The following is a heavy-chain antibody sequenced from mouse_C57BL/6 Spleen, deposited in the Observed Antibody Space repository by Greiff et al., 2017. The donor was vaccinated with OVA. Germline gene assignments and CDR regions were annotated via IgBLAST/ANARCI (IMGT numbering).Heavy chain of an antibody. CDR2: ISSGGDYI. V-gene: IGHV5-9-1*02. D-gene: IGHD1-1*01. J-gene: IGHJ2*01. Sequence: EVKVVESGEGLVKPGGSLKLSCAASGFTFSSYAMSWVRQTPEKRLEWVAYISSGGDYIYYADTVKGRFTISRDNARNTLYLQMSSLKSEDTAMYYCTRGPIITTVVATGFDYWGQGTTLTVSS. CDR1: GFTFSSYA. CDR3: TRGPIITTVVATGFDY.